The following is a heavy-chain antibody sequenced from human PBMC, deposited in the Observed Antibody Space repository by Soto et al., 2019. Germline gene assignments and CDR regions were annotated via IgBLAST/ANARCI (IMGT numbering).Heavy chain of an antibody. CDR3: ASRHSSPYFDY. D-gene: IGHD6-13*01. CDR1: GGSISSGDYY. Sequence: QVQLQVSGPGLVKPSQTLSLTCTVSGGSISSGDYYLSWIRQPPGKGLEWIGSIYYSGSTYYNPSLKSRVTISVDTSTNQFSLKLKSVTAADTAVYYCASRHSSPYFDYWGQGTLVTVSS. V-gene: IGHV4-30-4*01. CDR2: IYYSGST. J-gene: IGHJ4*02.